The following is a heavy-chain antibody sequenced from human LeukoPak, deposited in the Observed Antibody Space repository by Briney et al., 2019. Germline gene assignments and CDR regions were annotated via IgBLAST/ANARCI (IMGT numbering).Heavy chain of an antibody. CDR2: ISSSSSYI. J-gene: IGHJ4*02. D-gene: IGHD2-2*01. CDR1: GFTFSSYS. V-gene: IGHV3-21*01. Sequence: GGSLRLSCAASGFTFSSYSMNWVRQAPGKGLEWVSSISSSSSYIYYADSVKGRFTISRDNAKNSLYLQMNSLRAEDTAVYYCARDGGYCSSTSCPGFDYWGQGTLVTVSS. CDR3: ARDGGYCSSTSCPGFDY.